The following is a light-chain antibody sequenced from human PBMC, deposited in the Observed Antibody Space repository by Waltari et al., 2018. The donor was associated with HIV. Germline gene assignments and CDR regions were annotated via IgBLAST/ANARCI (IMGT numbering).Light chain of an antibody. CDR3: SSYTSSSTQV. V-gene: IGLV2-14*01. CDR2: EVS. Sequence: QSALTQPASVSGSPGQSITISCTGPRSDVGGYNYVSWYQQHPGKAPKLMIYEVSNRPSGVSNRFSGSKSGNTASLTISGLQAEDEADYYCSSYTSSSTQVFGGGTKLTVL. CDR1: RSDVGGYNY. J-gene: IGLJ2*01.